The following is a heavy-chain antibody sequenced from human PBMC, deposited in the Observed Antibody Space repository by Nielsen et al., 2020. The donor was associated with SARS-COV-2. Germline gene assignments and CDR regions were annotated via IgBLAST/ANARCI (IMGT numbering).Heavy chain of an antibody. CDR1: GGSISSYY. Sequence: GSLRLSCTVSGGSISSYYWSWIRQPPGKGLEWIGYIYYSGSTNYNPSLKSRVTISVDTSKNQFSMKLSSVTAADTALYYCARGLDYWGQGTLVTVSS. CDR3: ARGLDY. CDR2: IYYSGST. J-gene: IGHJ4*02. V-gene: IGHV4-59*08.